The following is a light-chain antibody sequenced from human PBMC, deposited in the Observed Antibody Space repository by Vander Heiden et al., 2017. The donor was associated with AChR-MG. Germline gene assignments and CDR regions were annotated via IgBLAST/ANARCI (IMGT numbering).Light chain of an antibody. CDR3: QHDYNVPVT. CDR2: DAS. J-gene: IGKJ2*01. Sequence: DIQLTQSPSSLSASVGDRVTITCQASQDIRKSLNWYQQKPGKVPDLLIYDASTLQRGVPSRFSGSGSGTDFTFTISSLQPEDFATYYCQHDYNVPVTFGQGTKLEIK. CDR1: QDIRKS. V-gene: IGKV1-33*01.